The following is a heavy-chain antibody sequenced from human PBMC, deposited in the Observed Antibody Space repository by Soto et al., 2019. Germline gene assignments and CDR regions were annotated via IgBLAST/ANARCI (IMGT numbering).Heavy chain of an antibody. CDR3: AKCSSTSCHLGSDY. CDR2: INIDGSGT. V-gene: IGHV3-74*03. J-gene: IGHJ4*02. D-gene: IGHD2-2*01. CDR1: GFTFSNYW. Sequence: PGGSLRLSCAASGFTFSNYWMHWVRQAPGKGLVWVSRINIDGSGTTYADSVKGRFTISRDNAKSALYLQMNSLRPEDTAVYYCAKCSSTSCHLGSDYWGQGTLVTVSS.